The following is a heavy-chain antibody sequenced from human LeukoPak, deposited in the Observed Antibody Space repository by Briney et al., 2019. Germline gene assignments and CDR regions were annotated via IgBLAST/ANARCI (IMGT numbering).Heavy chain of an antibody. CDR2: ISSSGATI. CDR1: GFTFSDFY. Sequence: GGSLRLSCAASGFTFSDFYMTWIRQAPGKGLEWVSYISSSGATIYYADSVKGRFTISRDNAKNSLYLQMNSLRAEDTAVYYCARDNGWYAFDDWGQGTLVTVSS. CDR3: ARDNGWYAFDD. J-gene: IGHJ4*02. V-gene: IGHV3-11*01. D-gene: IGHD6-19*01.